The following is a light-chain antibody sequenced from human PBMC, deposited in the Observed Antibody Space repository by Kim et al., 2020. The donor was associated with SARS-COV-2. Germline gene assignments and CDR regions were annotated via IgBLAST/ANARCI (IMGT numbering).Light chain of an antibody. V-gene: IGKV1-33*01. CDR1: QAITYY. Sequence: SASVGDRVTITCQARQAITYYVNWYQQKPGKAPKILIYDASNLETGVPSRFSGSGSGTDFTFTITSLQSEDIGTYYCQQYDNLPYTFGQGTKLEI. CDR2: DAS. J-gene: IGKJ2*01. CDR3: QQYDNLPYT.